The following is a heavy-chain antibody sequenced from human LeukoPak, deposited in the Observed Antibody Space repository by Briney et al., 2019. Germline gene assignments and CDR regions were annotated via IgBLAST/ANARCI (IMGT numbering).Heavy chain of an antibody. Sequence: SETLSLTCTVSGGSISSYYWSWIRQPPGKGLEWIGYIYYSGSTNYNPSLKSRVTISVDTSKNQFSLKLSSVTAADTAVYYCARRLHQQLATHDVFDIWGQGTMVTVSS. CDR3: ARRLHQQLATHDVFDI. D-gene: IGHD6-13*01. CDR1: GGSISSYY. V-gene: IGHV4-59*08. J-gene: IGHJ3*02. CDR2: IYYSGST.